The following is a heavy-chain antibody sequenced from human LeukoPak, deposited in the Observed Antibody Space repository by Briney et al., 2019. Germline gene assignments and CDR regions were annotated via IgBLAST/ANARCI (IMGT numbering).Heavy chain of an antibody. Sequence: VIWNSGYIGYADSVKGRFTISGDNAKNSLYLQMNSLRAEDTALYYCAKDLTGYYLTGGFDYWGQGTLVTVSS. CDR2: VIWNSGYI. CDR3: AKDLTGYYLTGGFDY. J-gene: IGHJ4*02. V-gene: IGHV3-9*01. D-gene: IGHD3-9*01.